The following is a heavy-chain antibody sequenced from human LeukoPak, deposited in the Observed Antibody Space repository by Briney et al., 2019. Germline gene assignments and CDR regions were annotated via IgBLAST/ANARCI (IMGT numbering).Heavy chain of an antibody. CDR3: ARDGRRPPYYFDY. V-gene: IGHV3-48*01. CDR1: GFTCSSYS. J-gene: IGHJ4*02. CDR2: ISSSSSTI. Sequence: GGSLRLSCAASGFTCSSYSMNWIRQAPGKGLEWVSYISSSSSTIYYADSVKGRFTISRDNAKNSLYLQMNSLRAEYTAVYYCARDGRRPPYYFDYWGQGTLVTVSS. D-gene: IGHD3/OR15-3a*01.